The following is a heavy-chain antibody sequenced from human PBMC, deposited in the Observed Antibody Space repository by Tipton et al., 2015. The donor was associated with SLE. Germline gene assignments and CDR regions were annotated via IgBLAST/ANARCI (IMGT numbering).Heavy chain of an antibody. D-gene: IGHD2-21*02. CDR1: GFIFDDYS. J-gene: IGHJ1*01. Sequence: SLRLSCAAFGFIFDDYSMHWVRQTPGKGLEWVSLITGDADITHYAESVKGRFTISRDNGKNSLYLQMNSLRTEDTAFYYCAKDRYGDSSWDFQRWGQGTPVTVSS. V-gene: IGHV3-43*02. CDR2: ITGDADIT. CDR3: AKDRYGDSSWDFQR.